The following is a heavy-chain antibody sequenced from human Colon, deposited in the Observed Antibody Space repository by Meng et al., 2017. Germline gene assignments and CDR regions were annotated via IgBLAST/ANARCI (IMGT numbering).Heavy chain of an antibody. V-gene: IGHV4/OR15-8*02. J-gene: IGHJ4*02. CDR1: GVPISGSQG. CDR3: VRGYLGTPVVHFDS. Sequence: GQLQGSDPCLVRPSATLSLPCIVSGVPISGSQGWGWVRQSPEKGLEWIGEIHYSGNSNYNPSLKSRVTMSMDKSKNHFSLNLTPVTAADTAIYYCVRGYLGTPVVHFDSWGQGALVTVSS. D-gene: IGHD7-27*01. CDR2: IHYSGNS.